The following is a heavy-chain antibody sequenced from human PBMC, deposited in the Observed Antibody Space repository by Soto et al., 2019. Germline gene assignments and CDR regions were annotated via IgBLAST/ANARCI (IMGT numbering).Heavy chain of an antibody. J-gene: IGHJ2*01. CDR2: ISGSGGST. CDR3: ARSGMFFFQAKDCIRDL. D-gene: IGHD2-21*02. V-gene: IGHV3-23*01. Sequence: KELERASAISGSGGSTYYADTVKIQFTISRDNSKNTLHQQMNSLRAEDTVVYYCARSGMFFFQAKDCIRDL.